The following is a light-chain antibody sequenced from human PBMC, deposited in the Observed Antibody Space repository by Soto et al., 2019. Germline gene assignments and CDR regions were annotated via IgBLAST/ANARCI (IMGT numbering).Light chain of an antibody. CDR3: QQYENFPLT. CDR1: QHISEY. V-gene: IGKV1-33*01. CDR2: DAS. Sequence: DIQMTQSPSSLSASVGDRVTITCQASQHISEYLNWYQYKPGKAPKLLITDASNLKTGVPSRFSGSGSGTEYTFTTNSLQPEDIATYYCQQYENFPLTFGGGTKVDI. J-gene: IGKJ4*01.